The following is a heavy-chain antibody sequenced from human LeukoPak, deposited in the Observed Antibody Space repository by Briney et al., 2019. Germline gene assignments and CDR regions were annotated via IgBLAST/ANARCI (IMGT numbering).Heavy chain of an antibody. CDR2: IYYSGST. CDR1: GGFISSSSYY. J-gene: IGHJ5*02. D-gene: IGHD6-13*01. Sequence: SETLSLTCTVSGGFISSSSYYWGWIRQPPGKGLEWIGSIYYSGSTYYNPSLKSQVTISIDTSKNQFSLKLSSVTAADTAVYYCARVQSSSWYYGWFDPWGQGTLVTVSS. V-gene: IGHV4-39*07. CDR3: ARVQSSSWYYGWFDP.